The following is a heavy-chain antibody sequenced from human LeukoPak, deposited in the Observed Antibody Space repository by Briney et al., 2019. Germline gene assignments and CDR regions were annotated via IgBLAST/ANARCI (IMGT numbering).Heavy chain of an antibody. Sequence: GGSLRLSCAASGFTFSSCWMYWVRQAPGKGLVWVSRINSDGSNTTYADSVKGRFTISRDNAKNTLYLQMNSLRAEDTAVYYCARDLGARGLITPTLDYWGQGTLVTVSS. D-gene: IGHD3-10*01. CDR3: ARDLGARGLITPTLDY. CDR1: GFTFSSCW. CDR2: INSDGSNT. V-gene: IGHV3-74*01. J-gene: IGHJ4*02.